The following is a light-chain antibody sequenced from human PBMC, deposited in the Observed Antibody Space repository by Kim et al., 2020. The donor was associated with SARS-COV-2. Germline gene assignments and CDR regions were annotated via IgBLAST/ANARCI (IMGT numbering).Light chain of an antibody. CDR3: QQYGYPPRT. Sequence: LSPRERATLSCRASQSVSSNNLAWYQQKSGQAPRLLIYGASNRATGIPDRFSGSGSGTDFILSINRLEPEDFAVYYCQQYGYPPRTFGQGTKLE. CDR1: QSVSSNN. CDR2: GAS. V-gene: IGKV3-20*01. J-gene: IGKJ2*01.